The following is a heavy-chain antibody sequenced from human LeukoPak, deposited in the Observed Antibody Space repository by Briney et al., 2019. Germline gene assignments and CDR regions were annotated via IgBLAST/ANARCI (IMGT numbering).Heavy chain of an antibody. CDR2: IWYDGSNE. V-gene: IGHV3-33*01. Sequence: GRSLRLSCAASGFTFSSYGMHWVRQAPGKGLECVAIIWYDGSNEYYADSVKGRFTISRDNSNNTVYLQMNSLRAEDTAVYYCARDLNGGDYWGQGTLVTVSS. CDR3: ARDLNGGDY. D-gene: IGHD3-10*01. CDR1: GFTFSSYG. J-gene: IGHJ4*02.